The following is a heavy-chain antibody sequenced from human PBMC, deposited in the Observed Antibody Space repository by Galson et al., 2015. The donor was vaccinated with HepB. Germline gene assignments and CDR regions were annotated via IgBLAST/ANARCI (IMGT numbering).Heavy chain of an antibody. D-gene: IGHD7-27*01. CDR3: TSPTGDNDAFDI. CDR1: GFTFSDYY. Sequence: SLRLSCAASGFTFSDYYMSWVRQAPGKGLEWVGFIRSKAYGGTTEYAASVKGRFTISRDDSKSIAYLQMNSLKTEDTAVYYCTSPTGDNDAFDIWGQGTMVTVSS. V-gene: IGHV3-49*04. J-gene: IGHJ3*02. CDR2: IRSKAYGGTT.